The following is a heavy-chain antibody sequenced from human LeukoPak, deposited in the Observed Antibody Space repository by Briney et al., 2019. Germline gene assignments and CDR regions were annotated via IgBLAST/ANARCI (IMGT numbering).Heavy chain of an antibody. D-gene: IGHD3-10*01. V-gene: IGHV3-23*01. CDR3: VKIGVIGKWYYDI. CDR2: ISSGSDYT. J-gene: IGHJ2*01. CDR1: GFSFSSHG. Sequence: GGSLRLSCAASGFSFSSHGMSWVRQAPGKGPEWVSSISSGSDYTFYADSVKGRFIVSRDNSKNTLYLQMYSLRAGDTAVYYCVKIGVIGKWYYDIWGRGTLVTASS.